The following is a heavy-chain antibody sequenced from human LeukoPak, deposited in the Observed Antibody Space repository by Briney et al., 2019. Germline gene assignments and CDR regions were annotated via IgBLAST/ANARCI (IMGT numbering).Heavy chain of an antibody. CDR2: IYHSGSA. J-gene: IGHJ4*02. CDR3: ARDVGARLPGY. CDR1: GHSISSYY. D-gene: IGHD6-6*01. V-gene: IGHV4-59*12. Sequence: SETLSLTCTVSGHSISSYYWSWIRQPPGKGLEWIGEIYHSGSANYNPSLKSRVTILVDKSKNQLSLILSSVTAADTATYYCARDVGARLPGYWGQGTLVTVSS.